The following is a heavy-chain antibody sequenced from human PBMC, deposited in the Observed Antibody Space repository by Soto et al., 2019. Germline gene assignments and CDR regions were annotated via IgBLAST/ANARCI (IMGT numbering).Heavy chain of an antibody. D-gene: IGHD3-22*01. J-gene: IGHJ3*02. CDR3: ARLMIVTGGEAFDI. CDR1: GFTFRSYS. Sequence: LRLSCAASGFTFRSYSMNWVRQAPGKGLEWISYISSSSSTISYGDSVKGRFAISRDNARNSLSLQMNSLRDEDTAVYHCARLMIVTGGEAFDIWGQGTMVTVAS. CDR2: ISSSSSTI. V-gene: IGHV3-48*02.